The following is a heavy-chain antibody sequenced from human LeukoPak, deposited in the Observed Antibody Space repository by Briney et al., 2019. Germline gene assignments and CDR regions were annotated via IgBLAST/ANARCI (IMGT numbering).Heavy chain of an antibody. CDR2: IGSNGDST. V-gene: IGHV3-64*01. CDR1: GFTFSNYA. Sequence: PGGSLRLSCAGSGFTFSNYAMYWVRQAPGKGLENVAGIGSNGDSTYYANSVKGRFTISRDNSKNTLFLQMGSLRAEDMAVYYCATWNVVGATRPFDYWGQGTLVIVSS. CDR3: ATWNVVGATRPFDY. J-gene: IGHJ4*02. D-gene: IGHD1-26*01.